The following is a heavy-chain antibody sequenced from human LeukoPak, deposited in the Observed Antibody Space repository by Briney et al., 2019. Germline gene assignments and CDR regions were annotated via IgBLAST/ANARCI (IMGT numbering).Heavy chain of an antibody. J-gene: IGHJ6*02. Sequence: GGSLRLSCAASGFTFSNAWMSWVRQAPGKGLEWGGRIKSKTDGGTTDYAGNVKGRFTISRDDSKNTLYLKINSLKTEDTAVYYCTTDTVTTMGNYYYYYGMDGWGQGTTVTVSS. CDR1: GFTFSNAW. CDR2: IKSKTDGGTT. V-gene: IGHV3-15*01. CDR3: TTDTVTTMGNYYYYYGMDG. D-gene: IGHD4-17*01.